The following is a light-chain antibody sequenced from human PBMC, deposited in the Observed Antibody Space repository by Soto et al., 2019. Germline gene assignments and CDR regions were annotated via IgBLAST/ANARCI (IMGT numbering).Light chain of an antibody. V-gene: IGLV2-11*01. CDR1: SSDVGGYNF. CDR2: DVS. J-gene: IGLJ3*02. Sequence: QSVLTQPRSVSGSPGQSVTISCTGTSSDVGGYNFVSWYQQHPGKAPKLMIYDVSNRPSGVPDRFSGSKSGNTASLTISGLQAEAEADYYCCSYAGTYTSWVFGGGTKLTVL. CDR3: CSYAGTYTSWV.